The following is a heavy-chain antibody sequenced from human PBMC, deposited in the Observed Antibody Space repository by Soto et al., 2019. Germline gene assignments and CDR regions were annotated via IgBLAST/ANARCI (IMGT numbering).Heavy chain of an antibody. D-gene: IGHD2-8*02. Sequence: GGSLRLSCAASEFTFSSYAMSWVRQAPGKGLEWVSGIDKSAESAFYADSVKGRFTISRDNSKNTLYLQMNSLRVEDTAVYYCAEAGGVIDDTTVYRQIDYWGQGTLVTVSS. J-gene: IGHJ4*02. V-gene: IGHV3-23*01. CDR1: EFTFSSYA. CDR3: AEAGGVIDDTTVYRQIDY. CDR2: IDKSAESA.